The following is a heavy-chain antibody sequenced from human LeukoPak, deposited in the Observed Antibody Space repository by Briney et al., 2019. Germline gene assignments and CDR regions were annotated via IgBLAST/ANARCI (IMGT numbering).Heavy chain of an antibody. Sequence: SETLSLTCTVSGYSISSGYYWGWIRQPPGKGLEWIGEINHSGSTNYNPSLKSRVTISVDTSKNQFSLKLSSVTAADTAVYYCARGPLRGAAAGTTYFQHWGQGTLVTVSS. CDR2: INHSGST. J-gene: IGHJ1*01. V-gene: IGHV4-38-2*02. CDR3: ARGPLRGAAAGTTYFQH. D-gene: IGHD6-13*01. CDR1: GYSISSGYY.